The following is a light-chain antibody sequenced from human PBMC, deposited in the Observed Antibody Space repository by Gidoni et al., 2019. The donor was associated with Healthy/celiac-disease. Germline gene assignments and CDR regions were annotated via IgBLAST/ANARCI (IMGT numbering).Light chain of an antibody. CDR1: SSNIGSNT. CDR2: SNN. J-gene: IGLJ3*02. CDR3: AAWDDSLKGPV. Sequence: QSVLTQPPSASGTPGQRVTIPCSGSSSNIGSNTVNWYQQLPGRAPKLLIYSNNQRPSGVPDLFSGSNSGTSASLAISGLQSEDEADYYCAAWDDSLKGPVFGGGTKLTVL. V-gene: IGLV1-44*01.